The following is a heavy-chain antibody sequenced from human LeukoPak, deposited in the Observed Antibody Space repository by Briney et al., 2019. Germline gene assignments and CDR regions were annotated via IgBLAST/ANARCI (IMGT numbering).Heavy chain of an antibody. CDR1: GGPISSYY. J-gene: IGHJ3*02. D-gene: IGHD3-22*01. V-gene: IGHV4-59*12. CDR2: IYYTGST. Sequence: SETLSLTCSASGGPISSYYWSWIRQPPGKGLEWIGDIYYTGSTNYNPSLKSRVTISVDTSKNQFSLKLSSVTAADTAVYYCARETIDITVIVVVRMGDAFDIWGQGTVVTVSS. CDR3: ARETIDITVIVVVRMGDAFDI.